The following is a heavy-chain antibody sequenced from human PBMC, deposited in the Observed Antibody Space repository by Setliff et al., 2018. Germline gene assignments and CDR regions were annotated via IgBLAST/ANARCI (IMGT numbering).Heavy chain of an antibody. Sequence: ASVKVSCKASGYTFTSYDINWVRQATGQGLEWMGWMNSNSGNTGYAQKFQGRVTMTRNTSISTAYMELSSLRSEDTAVYYCATAADFNYYDSSDSGTHYYYYYMDVWGKGTTVTVSS. CDR3: ATAADFNYYDSSDSGTHYYYYYMDV. CDR1: GYTFTSYD. CDR2: MNSNSGNT. D-gene: IGHD3-22*01. V-gene: IGHV1-8*02. J-gene: IGHJ6*03.